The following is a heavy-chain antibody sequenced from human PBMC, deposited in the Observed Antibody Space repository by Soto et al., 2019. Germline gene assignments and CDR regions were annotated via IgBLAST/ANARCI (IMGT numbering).Heavy chain of an antibody. D-gene: IGHD3-10*01. CDR3: TRDGILLWFGELFHYYYGMDV. CDR1: GFTFGDYA. Sequence: RRLSCTASGFTFGDYAMSWVRQAPGKGLEWVGFIRSKAYGGTTEYAASVKGRFTISRDDSKSIAYLQMNSLKTEDTAVYYCTRDGILLWFGELFHYYYGMDVWGQGTTVTVSS. CDR2: IRSKAYGGTT. J-gene: IGHJ6*02. V-gene: IGHV3-49*04.